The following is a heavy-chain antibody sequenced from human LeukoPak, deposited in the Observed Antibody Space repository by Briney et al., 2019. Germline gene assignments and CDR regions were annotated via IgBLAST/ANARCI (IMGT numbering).Heavy chain of an antibody. CDR2: IIPILGIA. CDR1: VGTFSSYA. D-gene: IGHD3-16*01. V-gene: IGHV1-69*04. J-gene: IGHJ4*02. CDR3: ARAMITFGGVGLGDFDY. Sequence: SVNVSCKSSVGTFSSYAIRGVRPAPGQGLEWMGRIIPILGIANYAQKFQGRVKITADKSTSTAYMELSSLRSEDTAVYYCARAMITFGGVGLGDFDYWGQGTLVTVSS.